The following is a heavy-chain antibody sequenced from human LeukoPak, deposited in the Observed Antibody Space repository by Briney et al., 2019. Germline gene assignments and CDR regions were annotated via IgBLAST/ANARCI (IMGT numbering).Heavy chain of an antibody. CDR1: GYSFASYW. CDR3: ARPRAYCGADCYSGYYYGMDV. CDR2: IYPGDSNT. D-gene: IGHD2-21*02. J-gene: IGHJ6*02. V-gene: IGHV5-51*01. Sequence: GESLKISCKGSGYSFASYWIAWVRQMPGKGLEWMGIIYPGDSNTRYSPSFQGQVTISADKSISTAYLQWSSLKASDTAMYYCARPRAYCGADCYSGYYYGMDVWGQGTTVTVSS.